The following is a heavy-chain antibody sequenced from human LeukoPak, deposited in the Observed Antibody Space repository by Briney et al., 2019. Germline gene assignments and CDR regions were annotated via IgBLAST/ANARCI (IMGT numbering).Heavy chain of an antibody. Sequence: PGGSLRLSCAASGFTFSRYWMHWVRQAPGKGLMWVSRISPDGSTTLYADSVKGRFTISRDNAKNTLYLQMSSLGAEDTAVYYCARDLSRGKSGWYDYWGQGTLVTVSS. CDR1: GFTFSRYW. V-gene: IGHV3-74*03. CDR3: ARDLSRGKSGWYDY. CDR2: ISPDGSTT. D-gene: IGHD6-19*01. J-gene: IGHJ4*02.